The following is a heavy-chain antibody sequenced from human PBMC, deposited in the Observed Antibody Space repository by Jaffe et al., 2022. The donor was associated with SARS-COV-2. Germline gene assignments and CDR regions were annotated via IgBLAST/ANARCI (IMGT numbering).Heavy chain of an antibody. CDR1: GFSLDNSRVG. D-gene: IGHD6-19*01. J-gene: IGHJ4*02. CDR3: ARVGASSGWFFHYLDY. V-gene: IGHV2-26*01. Sequence: QVTLKESGPVLVKPTETLTLTCSVSGFSLDNSRVGVSWIRQPPGKALEWLAHVFSNDENSYNTSLKSRLTISKDTFNSQVVLTMTNMDPVDTATYYCARVGASSGWFFHYLDYWGQGTLVTVSS. CDR2: VFSNDEN.